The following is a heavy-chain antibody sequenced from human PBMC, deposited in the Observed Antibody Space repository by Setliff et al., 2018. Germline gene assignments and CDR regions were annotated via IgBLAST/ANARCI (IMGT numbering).Heavy chain of an antibody. CDR1: GYTFTSYG. J-gene: IGHJ3*01. CDR2: ISVYNGNT. D-gene: IGHD1-26*01. CDR3: VREYSGGGLT. Sequence: ASVKVSCKASGYTFTSYGFSWVRQAPGQGLEWKGRISVYNGNTNYGQKYQGRVAMTTDTSTNTVYMELRSLRSDDTAVYFCVREYSGGGLTWGQGTMVTVSS. V-gene: IGHV1-18*01.